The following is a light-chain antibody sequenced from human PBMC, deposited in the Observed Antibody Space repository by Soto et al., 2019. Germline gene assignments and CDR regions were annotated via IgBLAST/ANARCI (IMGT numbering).Light chain of an antibody. V-gene: IGKV1-39*01. CDR3: QQNYITPLYT. CDR2: AAS. CDR1: QSIKKS. J-gene: IGKJ2*01. Sequence: DVQMTQSPSSLSASVGDRVTITCRASQSIKKSLNWYQQKPGKAPKLLIFAASNLQSGVPSRFSGSGSGTDFTLTISSLQAEDFATYYCQQNYITPLYTFGQGTKLEIK.